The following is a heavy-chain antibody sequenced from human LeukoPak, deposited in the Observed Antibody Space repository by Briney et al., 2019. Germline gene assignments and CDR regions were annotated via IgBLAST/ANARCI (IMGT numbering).Heavy chain of an antibody. V-gene: IGHV1-18*01. D-gene: IGHD2-21*02. CDR2: ISAYNGNT. J-gene: IGHJ6*02. Sequence: ASVKVSCKASGGTFSSYAISWVRQAPGQGLEWMGWISAYNGNTNYAQKLQGRVTMTTDTSTSTAYMELRSLRSDDTAVYYCAREPYCGGDCYLDYYYYGMDVWGQGTTVTVSS. CDR3: AREPYCGGDCYLDYYYYGMDV. CDR1: GGTFSSYA.